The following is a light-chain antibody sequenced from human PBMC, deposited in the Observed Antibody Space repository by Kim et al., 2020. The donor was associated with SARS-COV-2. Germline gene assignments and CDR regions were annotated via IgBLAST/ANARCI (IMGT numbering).Light chain of an antibody. CDR3: QQSYSTPHT. J-gene: IGKJ2*01. V-gene: IGKV1-39*01. CDR2: GAS. CDR1: QSISTY. Sequence: SPSVGDRVTITCRTSQSISTYLNWYQQKPGKAPNLLIHGASSLQSGVPSRFSGTGSGTDFTLTSSSLQLEDFATYYCQQSYSTPHTFGQGTKLEI.